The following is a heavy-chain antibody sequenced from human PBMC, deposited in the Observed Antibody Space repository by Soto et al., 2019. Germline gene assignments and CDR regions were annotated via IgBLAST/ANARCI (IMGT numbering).Heavy chain of an antibody. Sequence: QVQLQESGPGLVKPSGTLSLSCAVSGDSISRRNWWSWVRQSPGQGLEWIGEIHHSGSTTYNLSLKRRVTISIDKSTTHFPLSLPSVTAAAPAVYYCARATAVAAAIVYGLDVWGQGTAVTVSS. D-gene: IGHD2-21*02. CDR1: GDSISRRNW. CDR2: IHHSGST. J-gene: IGHJ6*02. CDR3: ARATAVAAAIVYGLDV. V-gene: IGHV4-4*02.